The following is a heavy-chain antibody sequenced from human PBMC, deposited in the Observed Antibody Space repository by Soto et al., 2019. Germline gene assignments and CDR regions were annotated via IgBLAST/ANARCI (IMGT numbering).Heavy chain of an antibody. Sequence: QLPLQESGSRLVKPSETLSLTCAVSGGSMSSGSRSWNWIRQSPGKGLEWIGYIYYSGTTYYNPSLKSRVNISVDKSKNPFSRKLTSVSAADTGVYYCARADLAGAGDYWGQGILVTVSS. CDR3: ARADLAGAGDY. CDR2: IYYSGTT. V-gene: IGHV4-30-2*06. J-gene: IGHJ4*02. CDR1: GGSMSSGSRS. D-gene: IGHD6-19*01.